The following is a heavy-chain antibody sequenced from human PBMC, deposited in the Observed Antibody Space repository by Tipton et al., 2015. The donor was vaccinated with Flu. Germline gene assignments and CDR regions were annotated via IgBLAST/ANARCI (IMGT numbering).Heavy chain of an antibody. CDR1: GDSISSYY. V-gene: IGHV4-4*07. CDR2: IYSSGST. Sequence: LRLSCTVSGDSISSYYWSWIRQPAGKGLEWIGRIYSSGSTNYNPSLKSRVTMSVGTSRNQFSLKLNSVAAADTAVYYCARGGYNLVYWGQGTLVTVSS. J-gene: IGHJ4*02. CDR3: ARGGYNLVY. D-gene: IGHD5-24*01.